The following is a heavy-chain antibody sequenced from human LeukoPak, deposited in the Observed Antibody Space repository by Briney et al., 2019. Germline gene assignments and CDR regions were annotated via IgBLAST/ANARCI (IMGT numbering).Heavy chain of an antibody. CDR3: AKESWSRSDFWSGYYPFDY. CDR2: IRYDGSNK. CDR1: GFTFSSYG. J-gene: IGHJ4*02. Sequence: PGGSLRLSCAASGFTFSSYGMHWVRQAPGKGLEWVAFIRYDGSNKYYADSVKGRFTISRDNSKNTLYLQMNSLRAEDTAVYYCAKESWSRSDFWSGYYPFDYWGQGTLVTVSS. V-gene: IGHV3-30*02. D-gene: IGHD3-3*01.